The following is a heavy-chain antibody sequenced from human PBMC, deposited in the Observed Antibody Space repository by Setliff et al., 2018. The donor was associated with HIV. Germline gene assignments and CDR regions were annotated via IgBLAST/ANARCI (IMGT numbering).Heavy chain of an antibody. D-gene: IGHD3-3*01. CDR1: GGSVGSSSYY. V-gene: IGHV4-39*07. CDR2: VYYTGSI. Sequence: SETLSLTCTVSGGSVGSSSYYWAWIRQPPGKGLEWIGSVYYTGSIKYNPSLESRVTISIDTSENQFSLRLTSVTAADTAVYYCARDDSSQYMDVWGKGTTVTVSS. J-gene: IGHJ6*03. CDR3: ARDDSSQYMDV.